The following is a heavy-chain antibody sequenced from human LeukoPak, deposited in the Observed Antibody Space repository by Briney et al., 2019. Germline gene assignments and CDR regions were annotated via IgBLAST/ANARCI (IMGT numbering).Heavy chain of an antibody. CDR1: GGSISSYY. CDR2: IFYSGST. D-gene: IGHD4-23*01. V-gene: IGHV4-59*01. CDR3: ARDMGSFYYGGPPRGMDV. Sequence: SETLSLTCTVSGGSISSYYWSWIRQPPGKGLEWIGYIFYSGSTSYNPSLKSRLIISLATSKNQFSLKLSSVTAADTAVYYCARDMGSFYYGGPPRGMDVWGQGTTVTVSS. J-gene: IGHJ6*02.